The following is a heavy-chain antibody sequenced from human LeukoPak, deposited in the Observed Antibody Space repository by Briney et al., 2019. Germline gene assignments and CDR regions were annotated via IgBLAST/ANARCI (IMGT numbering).Heavy chain of an antibody. CDR1: GFTVSSST. CDR3: AREIGGGHHYFEH. J-gene: IGHJ4*02. CDR2: FYSDALDGIT. V-gene: IGHV3-53*01. Sequence: GGSLRLSCAGSGFTVSSSTMSWVRQAPGKGLEWVSNFYSDALDGITNYADSVKGRFTISRDNSQNTLYLQMNSLRVEDTATYYCAREIGGGHHYFEHWGQGTVVAVSS. D-gene: IGHD1-26*01.